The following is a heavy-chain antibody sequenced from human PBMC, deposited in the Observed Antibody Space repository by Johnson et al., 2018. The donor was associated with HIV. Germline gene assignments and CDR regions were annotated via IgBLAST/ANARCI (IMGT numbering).Heavy chain of an antibody. Sequence: VQLVESGGGLVKPGGSLRFSCAVSGFTFTNVWMNWVRQVPGKGLEWVGRIKSKTDGGTTDYAAPVKGRFTISRDNAKNSLYLQMNSLRAEDTALYYCAREGQEPPVQKDACDIWGQGKMVTVSS. D-gene: IGHD1-14*01. J-gene: IGHJ3*02. CDR3: AREGQEPPVQKDACDI. V-gene: IGHV3-15*05. CDR2: IKSKTDGGTT. CDR1: GFTFTNVW.